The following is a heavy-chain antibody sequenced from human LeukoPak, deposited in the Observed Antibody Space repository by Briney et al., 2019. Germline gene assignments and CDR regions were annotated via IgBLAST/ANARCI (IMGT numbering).Heavy chain of an antibody. CDR2: IYHSGST. D-gene: IGHD6-25*01. Sequence: SQTLSLTCAVSGGSISSGDYSWSWIRQPPGKGLEWIGYIYHSGSTYYNPSLKSRVTISVDGSKNQFSLKVSSMTAADTAVYYCARYIAATAFDIWGPETMVTVSS. CDR1: GGSISSGDYS. V-gene: IGHV4-30-2*01. CDR3: ARYIAATAFDI. J-gene: IGHJ3*02.